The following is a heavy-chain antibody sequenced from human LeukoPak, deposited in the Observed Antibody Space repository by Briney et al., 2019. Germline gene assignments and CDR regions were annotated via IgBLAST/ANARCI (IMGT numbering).Heavy chain of an antibody. CDR2: IYSGGTT. D-gene: IGHD1/OR15-1a*01. CDR3: ARDGYGNNYMDV. J-gene: IGHJ6*03. CDR1: GFTVSSNF. V-gene: IGHV3-53*01. Sequence: PGGSLRLSYAASGFTVSSNFISWVRQAPGKGLEWVSVIYSGGTTYYADSVKGRFTISRDNSKNTLYLQMNSLRAEDTAVYYCARDGYGNNYMDVWGKGTTVTVSS.